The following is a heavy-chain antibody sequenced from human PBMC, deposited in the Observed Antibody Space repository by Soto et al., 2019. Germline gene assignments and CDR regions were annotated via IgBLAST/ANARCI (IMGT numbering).Heavy chain of an antibody. J-gene: IGHJ4*02. Sequence: TLSLTCAVYGGSFSGYYWSWIRQPPGKGLEWIGEINHSGSTNYNPSLKSRVTISVDTSKNQFSLKLSSVTAADTAVYYCARVLRDFWSCYPGIDYWGQGTLVTVSS. V-gene: IGHV4-34*01. CDR2: INHSGST. CDR1: GGSFSGYY. D-gene: IGHD3-3*01. CDR3: ARVLRDFWSCYPGIDY.